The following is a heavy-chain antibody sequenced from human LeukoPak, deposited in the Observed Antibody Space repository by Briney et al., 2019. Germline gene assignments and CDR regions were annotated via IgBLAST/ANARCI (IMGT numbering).Heavy chain of an antibody. J-gene: IGHJ4*02. D-gene: IGHD5-18*01. Sequence: SEPLSLTCTVSGDSISSGGYYWSWMRQHPGKGLEWFGFIFDGGNTYYNPSLKSRVTISVDTSKNQLSLNLTSVTAADTAVYYCARDRKGWIQIDYWGQGTLVTVSS. CDR1: GDSISSGGYY. V-gene: IGHV4-31*03. CDR2: IFDGGNT. CDR3: ARDRKGWIQIDY.